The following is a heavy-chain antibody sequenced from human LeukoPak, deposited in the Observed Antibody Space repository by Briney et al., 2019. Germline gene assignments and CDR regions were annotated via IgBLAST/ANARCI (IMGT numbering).Heavy chain of an antibody. V-gene: IGHV3-23*01. J-gene: IGHJ4*02. CDR2: ISSSGHST. Sequence: GGSLGLSCAASGFTFSSYAMSWVRQAPGKGLEWVSAISSSGHSTYYTDSVKGRFTISRDNSRNTLYLQVNSLRDDDTAVYYCANDSDYWGQGTLVTVSS. CDR3: ANDSDY. CDR1: GFTFSSYA.